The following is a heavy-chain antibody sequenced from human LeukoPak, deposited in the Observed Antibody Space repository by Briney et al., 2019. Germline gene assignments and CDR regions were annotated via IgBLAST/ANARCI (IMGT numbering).Heavy chain of an antibody. CDR3: ARAALKSYGDYTPSGYYYYMDV. J-gene: IGHJ6*03. V-gene: IGHV1-46*01. Sequence: AAVKVSCKASGYTFTSYYMHWVRQAPGQGLEWMGIINPSGGSTSYAQKFQGRVTMTRNTSISTAYMELSSLRSEDTAVYYCARAALKSYGDYTPSGYYYYMDVWGKGTTVTISS. CDR2: INPSGGST. D-gene: IGHD4-17*01. CDR1: GYTFTSYY.